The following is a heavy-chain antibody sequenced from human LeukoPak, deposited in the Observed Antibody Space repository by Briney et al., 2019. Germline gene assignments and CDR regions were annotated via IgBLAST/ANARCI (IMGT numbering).Heavy chain of an antibody. J-gene: IGHJ5*02. V-gene: IGHV3-23*01. CDR3: AKITVAARDNWFDP. D-gene: IGHD2-15*01. CDR2: ISGSGGST. CDR1: GFTVSSNY. Sequence: GGSLRLSCAASGFTVSSNYMSWVRQAPGKGLEWVSAISGSGGSTYYADSVKGRFTISRDNSKNTLYLQMNSLRAEDTAVYYCAKITVAARDNWFDPWGQGTLVTVSS.